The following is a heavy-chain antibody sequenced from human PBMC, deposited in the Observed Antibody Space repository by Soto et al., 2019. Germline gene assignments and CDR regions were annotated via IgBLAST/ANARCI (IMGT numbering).Heavy chain of an antibody. CDR1: GFTFSSYS. CDR2: ISSSSSYI. V-gene: IGHV3-21*01. CDR3: ARERYSSSWGSENYYYYGMDV. Sequence: GGSLRLSCAASGFTFSSYSMNWVRQAPGKGLEWVSSISSSSSYIYYADSVKGRFTISRDNAKNSLYLQMNSLRAEDTAVYYCARERYSSSWGSENYYYYGMDVWGQGTTVTVSS. J-gene: IGHJ6*02. D-gene: IGHD6-13*01.